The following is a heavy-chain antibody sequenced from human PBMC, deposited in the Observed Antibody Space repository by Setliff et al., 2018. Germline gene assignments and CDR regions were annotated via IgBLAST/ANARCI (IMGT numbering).Heavy chain of an antibody. CDR3: AKGTDYHGSGSYWAKDV. D-gene: IGHD3-10*01. CDR1: GYTFTGHY. Sequence: GASVKVSCKASGYTFTGHYIHWVRQAPGQGLEWMGWINPRAGVTNYAQKVQGRVTMTRDTSITTVYMDLSSLKSDDTAVYYCAKGTDYHGSGSYWAKDVWGKGTTVTVSS. V-gene: IGHV1-2*02. J-gene: IGHJ6*04. CDR2: INPRAGVT.